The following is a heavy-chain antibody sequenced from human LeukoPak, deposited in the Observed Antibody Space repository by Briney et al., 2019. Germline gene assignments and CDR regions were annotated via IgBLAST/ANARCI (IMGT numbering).Heavy chain of an antibody. CDR2: IGTAGDT. J-gene: IGHJ5*02. Sequence: GGSLRLSCAASGFTLSSYDMHWVRQATGKGLEWVSAIGTAGDTCYPGSVKGRFTISRENAKNSLYLQMNNLRAEDTAVYYCARGYSSGWYPWGQGTLVTVSS. CDR1: GFTLSSYD. V-gene: IGHV3-13*01. CDR3: ARGYSSGWYP. D-gene: IGHD6-19*01.